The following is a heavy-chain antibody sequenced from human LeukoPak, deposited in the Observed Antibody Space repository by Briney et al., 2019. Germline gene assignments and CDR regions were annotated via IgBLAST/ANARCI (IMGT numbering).Heavy chain of an antibody. V-gene: IGHV4-59*11. J-gene: IGHJ4*02. CDR3: ARTLAAATYYFHY. CDR1: GGSLSSHY. D-gene: IGHD6-13*01. CDR2: IYYSGTT. Sequence: SETLSLTCSVSGGSLSSHYWSWIRQPPGKGLEWIGYIYYSGTTDYNPSLKGRVTMSVDTSKNQFSLKLSSVTAADTAIYYCARTLAAATYYFHYWGQGTLVTVSS.